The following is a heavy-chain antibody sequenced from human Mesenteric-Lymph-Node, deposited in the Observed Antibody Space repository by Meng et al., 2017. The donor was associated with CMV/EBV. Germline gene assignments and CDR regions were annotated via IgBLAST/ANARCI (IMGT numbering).Heavy chain of an antibody. V-gene: IGHV3-21*01. D-gene: IGHD3-10*01. J-gene: IGHJ3*02. CDR2: ISSSSGSYI. CDR1: GFTFSYYN. CDR3: ARIRSGSYGAFDI. Sequence: GESLKISCAASGFTFSYYNMNWVRQAPGKGLEWVSSISSSSGSYIYYAESVKGRSTISRDNAKNLLYLQMNSLRAEDTAVYYCARIRSGSYGAFDIWGQGTMVTVSS.